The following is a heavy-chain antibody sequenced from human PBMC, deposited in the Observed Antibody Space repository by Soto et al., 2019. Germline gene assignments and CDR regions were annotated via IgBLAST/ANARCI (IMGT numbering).Heavy chain of an antibody. J-gene: IGHJ4*02. V-gene: IGHV3-30-3*01. CDR1: GLTFSRYT. Sequence: GGSLRLSCAASGLTFSRYTMHWVRQAPGKGLEWVAVISYDGNNKYYADSVKGRFTISRDNSKNTLSLQMNSLRPEDTAVYYCARFRSERPFDYWGQGALVTVSS. CDR2: ISYDGNNK. CDR3: ARFRSERPFDY.